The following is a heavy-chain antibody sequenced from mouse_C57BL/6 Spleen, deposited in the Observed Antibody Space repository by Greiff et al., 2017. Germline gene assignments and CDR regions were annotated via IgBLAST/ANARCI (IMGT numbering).Heavy chain of an antibody. J-gene: IGHJ2*01. D-gene: IGHD1-1*01. CDR1: GFTFSSYA. CDR2: ISDGGSYT. V-gene: IGHV5-4*01. Sequence: EVKLMESGGGLVKPGGSLKLSCAASGFTFSSYAMSWVRQTPEKRLEWVATISDGGSYTYSPDHVKGRFTISRDNAKNNLYLQMSHLKSEDTAKYYCAREGNYYGSRRVDYWGQGTTLTVSS. CDR3: AREGNYYGSRRVDY.